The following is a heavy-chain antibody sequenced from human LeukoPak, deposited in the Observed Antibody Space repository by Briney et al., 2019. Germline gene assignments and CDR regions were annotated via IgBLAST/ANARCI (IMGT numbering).Heavy chain of an antibody. CDR3: AKDPVPPGDSYPPYFDY. V-gene: IGHV3-23*01. CDR2: ISGSGGST. Sequence: GGSLRLSCAASGFTFSTSGFTFSSYAMSWVRQAPGKGLEWVSAISGSGGSTYYADSVKGRFTISRDNSKNTLYLQMNSLRADDTAVYYCAKDPVPPGDSYPPYFDYWGQGSLVTVSS. J-gene: IGHJ4*02. D-gene: IGHD3-16*01. CDR1: GFTFSSYA.